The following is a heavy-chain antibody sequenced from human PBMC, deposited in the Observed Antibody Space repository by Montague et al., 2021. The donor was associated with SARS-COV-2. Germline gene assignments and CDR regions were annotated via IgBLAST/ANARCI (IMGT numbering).Heavy chain of an antibody. J-gene: IGHJ5*01. Sequence: PALVTPTQTLTLTCTFSGFSLTTSGVGVGWIRQPPGKALEWLALIYWNDDKRYSPSLKSRLTITKDTSKNRVVLIMTNMDPVDTATYYCAHSPISLVRGIIPNWFDSWGQGTLVTISS. V-gene: IGHV2-5*01. CDR1: GFSLTTSGVG. D-gene: IGHD3-10*01. CDR3: AHSPISLVRGIIPNWFDS. CDR2: IYWNDDK.